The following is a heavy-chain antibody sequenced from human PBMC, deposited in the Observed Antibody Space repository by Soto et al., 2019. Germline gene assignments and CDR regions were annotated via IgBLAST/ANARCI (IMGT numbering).Heavy chain of an antibody. J-gene: IGHJ6*02. CDR3: ARDRGSRSWGV. D-gene: IGHD6-13*01. CDR2: INAGNGNT. V-gene: IGHV1-3*01. CDR1: GYTFTSYA. Sequence: ASVKVSCKASGYTFTSYAMHWVRQAPGQRLEWMGWINAGNGNTKYSQKFQGRVTITSETSASKGYMELSRLRSEDTAVYYCARDRGSRSWGVWGQGTTVTVS.